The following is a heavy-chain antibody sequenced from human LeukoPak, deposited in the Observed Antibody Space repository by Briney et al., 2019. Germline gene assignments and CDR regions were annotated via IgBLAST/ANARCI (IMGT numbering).Heavy chain of an antibody. V-gene: IGHV1-69*01. CDR1: GGTFSSYA. CDR2: IIPIFGTA. J-gene: IGHJ4*02. D-gene: IGHD3-10*01. CDR3: ARGFASTDPWFGELPPEY. Sequence: SVKVSFKASGGTFSSYAISWVRQAPGQGLEWMGGIIPIFGTANYAQKFQGRVTITADESTSTAYMELSSLRSEDTAVYYCARGFASTDPWFGELPPEYWGQGTLVTVSS.